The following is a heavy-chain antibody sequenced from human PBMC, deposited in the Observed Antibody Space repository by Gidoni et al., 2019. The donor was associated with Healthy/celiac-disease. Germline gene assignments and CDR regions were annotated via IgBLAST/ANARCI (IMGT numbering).Heavy chain of an antibody. CDR1: GGSISSGGYY. CDR2: IYYSGST. Sequence: QVQLQESGPGLVKPSQTLSLTCTVSGGSISSGGYYWSWIRQHPVKGLEWIGYIYYSGSTYYNPSLKSRVTISVDTSKNQFSLKLSSVTAADTAVYYCARERVGATNGYYYGMDVWGQGTTVTVSS. D-gene: IGHD1-26*01. V-gene: IGHV4-31*03. J-gene: IGHJ6*02. CDR3: ARERVGATNGYYYGMDV.